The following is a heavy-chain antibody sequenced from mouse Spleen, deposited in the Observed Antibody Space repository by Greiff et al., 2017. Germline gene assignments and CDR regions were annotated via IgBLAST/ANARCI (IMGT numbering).Heavy chain of an antibody. V-gene: IGHV14-4*01. CDR1: GFNIKDDY. CDR2: IDPENGDT. Sequence: VQLQQSGAELVRPGASVKLSCTASGFNIKDDYMHWVKQRPEQGLEWIGWIDPENGDTEYASKFQGKATITADTSSNTAYLQLSSLTYEDTAVYYCINRNVDYWGQGTTLTVSS. J-gene: IGHJ2*01. D-gene: IGHD2-14*01. CDR3: INRNVDY.